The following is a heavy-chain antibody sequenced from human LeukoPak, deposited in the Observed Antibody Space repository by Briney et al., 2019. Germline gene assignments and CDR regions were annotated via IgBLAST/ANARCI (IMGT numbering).Heavy chain of an antibody. CDR3: AKGYYYDSSGDYYGAFDI. Sequence: PGRSLRLSCAASGFTFDDYAMHWVRQAPGKGLEWVSGISWNSGSIGYADSVKGRFTISRDNAKNSLYLQMNSLRAEDTALYYCAKGYYYDSSGDYYGAFDIWGQGTMVTVSS. V-gene: IGHV3-9*01. CDR1: GFTFDDYA. CDR2: ISWNSGSI. J-gene: IGHJ3*02. D-gene: IGHD3-22*01.